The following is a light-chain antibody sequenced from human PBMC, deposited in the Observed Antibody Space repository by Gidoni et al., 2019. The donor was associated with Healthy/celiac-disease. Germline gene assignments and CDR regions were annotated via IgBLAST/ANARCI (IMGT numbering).Light chain of an antibody. J-gene: IGKJ2*01. Sequence: EIVLTQSPATLSLSPGERATLSCRASQSVSSYLAWYQQKPGQAPRLLIYDASSGSGTDFTLTISSLEPEDFAVYYCQQRSNWPPYMYTFGQGTKLEIK. V-gene: IGKV3-11*01. CDR3: QQRSNWPPYMYT. CDR2: DAS. CDR1: QSVSSY.